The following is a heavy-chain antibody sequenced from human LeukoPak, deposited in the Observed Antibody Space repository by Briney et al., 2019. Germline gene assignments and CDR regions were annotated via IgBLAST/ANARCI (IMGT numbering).Heavy chain of an antibody. CDR2: IYYSGST. CDR1: GGSISSGDYY. J-gene: IGHJ4*02. D-gene: IGHD6-19*01. V-gene: IGHV4-30-4*08. Sequence: SETLSLTCTVSGGSISSGDYYWSGIRQPPGKGLEWIGYIYYSGSTYYNPSLKSRVTISVDTSKNQLSLKLSSVTAADTAVYYCARDAGYSSGWVDYWGQGTLVTVSS. CDR3: ARDAGYSSGWVDY.